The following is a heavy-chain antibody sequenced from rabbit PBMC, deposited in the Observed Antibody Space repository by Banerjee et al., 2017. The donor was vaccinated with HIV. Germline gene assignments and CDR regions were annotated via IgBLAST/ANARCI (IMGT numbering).Heavy chain of an antibody. D-gene: IGHD4-1*01. CDR3: ARDLAGVIGWNFNL. J-gene: IGHJ4*01. V-gene: IGHV1S43*01. Sequence: NGRFTISRSTSLNTVDLKMTSLTAADTASYFCARDLAGVIGWNFNLWGPGTLVTVS.